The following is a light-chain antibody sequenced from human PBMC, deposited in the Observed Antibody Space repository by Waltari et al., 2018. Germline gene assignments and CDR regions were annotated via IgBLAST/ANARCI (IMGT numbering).Light chain of an antibody. J-gene: IGLJ2*01. CDR3: TSYTGSRSRVV. Sequence: QSALTQPASVSGSPGQSITISCTGTSSDVGAYHYVSWYQQHPGKAPKPMLYDVSDRPSGGSSRLSGSKSGHTASRTISGLQAEDEADYYCTSYTGSRSRVVFGGGTKLTVL. CDR1: SSDVGAYHY. CDR2: DVS. V-gene: IGLV2-14*03.